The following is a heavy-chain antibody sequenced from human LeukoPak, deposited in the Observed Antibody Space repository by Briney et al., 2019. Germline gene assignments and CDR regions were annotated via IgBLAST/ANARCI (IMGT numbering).Heavy chain of an antibody. CDR3: VRDVDY. Sequence: PSETLSLTCSVSGYSTSSGYFWGWIRQPPGKGLEWIGSIHHSGSTYYNPSLKSRVTISVDTSKNQFSLKLSSVTAADTAVYYCVRDVDYWGQGTLVTVSS. CDR2: IHHSGST. CDR1: GYSTSSGYF. J-gene: IGHJ4*02. V-gene: IGHV4-38-2*02.